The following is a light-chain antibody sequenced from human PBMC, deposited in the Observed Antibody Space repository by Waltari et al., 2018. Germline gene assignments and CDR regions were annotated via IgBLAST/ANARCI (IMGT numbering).Light chain of an antibody. J-gene: IGKJ2*01. CDR1: PIVSSN. CDR2: DAS. CDR3: QQRSNWPPYT. V-gene: IGKV3-11*01. Sequence: EIVLTQSPATLSLSPGEGATLSCRASPIVSSNLAWYQQKPGQAPRLLIYDASNRATGIPARFNGSGSGTDFTLTISRLEPDDFAVYYCQQRSNWPPYTFGQGTKLEIK.